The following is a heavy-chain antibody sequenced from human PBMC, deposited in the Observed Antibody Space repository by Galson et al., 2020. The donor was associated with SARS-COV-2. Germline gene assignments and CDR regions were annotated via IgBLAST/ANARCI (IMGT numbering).Heavy chain of an antibody. Sequence: TGGSLRLSCAASGFTFSSYWMSWVRQAPGKGLEWVANIKQDGSEKYYVDSVKGRFTISRDNAKNSLYLQMNSLRAEDTAVYYCASCRSTITIFGVDYGMDVWGQGTTVTVSS. CDR1: GFTFSSYW. CDR3: ASCRSTITIFGVDYGMDV. J-gene: IGHJ6*02. D-gene: IGHD3-3*01. V-gene: IGHV3-7*01. CDR2: IKQDGSEK.